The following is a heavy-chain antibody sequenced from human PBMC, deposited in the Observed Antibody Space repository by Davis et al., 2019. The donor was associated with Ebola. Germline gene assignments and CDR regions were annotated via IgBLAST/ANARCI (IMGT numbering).Heavy chain of an antibody. CDR1: GFTFSSYA. J-gene: IGHJ6*02. CDR3: ARERVVPAAIGGYYYYGMDV. CDR2: ISGSGGST. V-gene: IGHV3-23*01. Sequence: GESLKISCAASGFTFSSYAMSWVRQAPGKGLEWVSAISGSGGSTYYADSVKGRFTISRDNSKNTLYLQMNSRRAEDTAVYYCARERVVPAAIGGYYYYGMDVWGQGTTVTVSS. D-gene: IGHD2-2*01.